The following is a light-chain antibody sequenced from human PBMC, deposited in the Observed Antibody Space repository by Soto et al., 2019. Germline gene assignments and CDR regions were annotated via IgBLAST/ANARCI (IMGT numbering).Light chain of an antibody. CDR2: EVS. J-gene: IGLJ1*01. CDR1: SSDVGGYNS. Sequence: QSVLTQPASVSGSPGQSITISCTGTSSDVGGYNSVSWYRQDPGKAPKLMIYEVSNRPSGVSNRFSGSKSGNTASLTISGLQAEDEADYYCSSYTSSSTQVFGTGTKVTVL. CDR3: SSYTSSSTQV. V-gene: IGLV2-14*01.